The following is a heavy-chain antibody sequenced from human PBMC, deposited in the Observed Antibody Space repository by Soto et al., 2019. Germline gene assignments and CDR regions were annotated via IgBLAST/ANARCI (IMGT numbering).Heavy chain of an antibody. J-gene: IGHJ4*02. Sequence: QVQLVQSGAEVKKSGASVKVSCKASGYTFTSHDINWVRQATGQGLEWLGWMNPNSGNTGYAQKFQGRVTMTRNTSISTAYTELSSLRSEDTAVYYCARWDYGYDARFDSWGQGPLVTVSS. V-gene: IGHV1-8*01. D-gene: IGHD4-17*01. CDR2: MNPNSGNT. CDR3: ARWDYGYDARFDS. CDR1: GYTFTSHD.